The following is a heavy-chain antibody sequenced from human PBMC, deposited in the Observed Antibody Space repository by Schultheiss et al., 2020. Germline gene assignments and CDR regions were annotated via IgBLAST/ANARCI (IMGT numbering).Heavy chain of an antibody. Sequence: GGSLRLSCAASGFTFSSYWMHWVRQVPGKGLVWVSGIIGHGNYTSYADSVKGRFTISRDNAKNSLYLQVNSLRAEDMTVYYCVRGGVVVPAASAIGFDPWGQGTLVT. J-gene: IGHJ5*02. D-gene: IGHD2-2*01. CDR1: GFTFSSYW. V-gene: IGHV3-74*01. CDR3: VRGGVVVPAASAIGFDP. CDR2: IIGHGNYT.